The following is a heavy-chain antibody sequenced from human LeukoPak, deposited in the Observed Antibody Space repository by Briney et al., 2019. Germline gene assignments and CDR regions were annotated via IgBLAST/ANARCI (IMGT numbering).Heavy chain of an antibody. CDR1: GGSISGYS. CDR3: ARAKLRNWFDP. V-gene: IGHV4-59*01. CDR2: IYYSGST. D-gene: IGHD1-1*01. J-gene: IGHJ5*02. Sequence: ETLSLTCTVSGGSISGYSWSWIWQPPGKGLECIGYIYYSGSTNYNPSLKSRATMSVDTSKNQFSLSLSSVTAADTAVYYCARAKLRNWFDPWGQGNLVTVSS.